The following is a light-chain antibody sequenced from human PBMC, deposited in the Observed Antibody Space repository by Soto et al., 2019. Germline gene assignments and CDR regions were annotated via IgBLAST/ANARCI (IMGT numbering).Light chain of an antibody. CDR3: QQYISSPPGFT. J-gene: IGKJ3*01. CDR1: QSVSSTY. CDR2: GAS. Sequence: EIVLTQSPGTLSLFPGERATLSCRASQSVSSTYFAWYRQKPGQPPSLLIYGASNRATGVPDRFSGSGSGPDFTLTISRLEPEDFAVYYCQQYISSPPGFTFGPGITVDIK. V-gene: IGKV3-20*01.